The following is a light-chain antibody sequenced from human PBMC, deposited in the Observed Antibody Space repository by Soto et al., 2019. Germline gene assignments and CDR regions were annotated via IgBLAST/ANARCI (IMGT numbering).Light chain of an antibody. V-gene: IGKV3-15*01. CDR1: QSVSSS. Sequence: EIVMTQSPATLSVXPGDRATLSCRASQSVSSSLAWYQQIPGQAPRLLIYNASTRATGIPARFGGSGSGTEFTLTISSLQSEDFAVYYCQQYNNWPPLTFGGGTKVELK. CDR3: QQYNNWPPLT. CDR2: NAS. J-gene: IGKJ4*01.